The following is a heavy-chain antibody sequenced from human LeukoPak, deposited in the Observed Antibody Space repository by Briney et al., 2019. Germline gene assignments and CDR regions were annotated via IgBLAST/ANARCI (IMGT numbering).Heavy chain of an antibody. Sequence: GGSLRLSCAASGFTVSSNYMSWVRQAPGKGLEWVSVIYSGGSTYYADSVKGRFTISRDNSKNTLYLQMNSLRAEDTAVYYCARALLSSIAARAPFGYWGQGTLVTVSS. CDR3: ARALLSSIAARAPFGY. CDR2: IYSGGST. CDR1: GFTVSSNY. V-gene: IGHV3-53*01. J-gene: IGHJ4*02. D-gene: IGHD6-6*01.